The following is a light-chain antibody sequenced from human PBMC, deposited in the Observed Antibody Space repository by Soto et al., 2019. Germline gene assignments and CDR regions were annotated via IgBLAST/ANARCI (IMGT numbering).Light chain of an antibody. CDR1: SSNIGAGYD. J-gene: IGLJ3*02. V-gene: IGLV1-40*01. CDR3: QSYHSSLSGWV. Sequence: QSVLTQPPSVSGAPGQRVTISCTGSSSNIGAGYDVHWYQQLPGTAPKLLIYGNSNRPSGVPDRFSGSKSGTSASLALTGLQAEDEADYCCQSYHSSLSGWVFGGGTKVTVL. CDR2: GNS.